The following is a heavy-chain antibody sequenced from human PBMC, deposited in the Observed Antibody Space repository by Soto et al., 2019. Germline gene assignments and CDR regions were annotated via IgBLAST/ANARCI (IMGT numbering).Heavy chain of an antibody. CDR3: ARGDGIQLGSLAGRYYYHKMDV. CDR1: GGSISTYY. CDR2: IYYSGTA. D-gene: IGHD1-1*01. Sequence: QVQLRESGPGLVKSSETLSLTCTVSGGSISTYYWSWVRQPPGKGREWIGYIYYSGTATYNPSLTSRVTISVDTSKNQFSMRVSSVTASDTAVYYCARGDGIQLGSLAGRYYYHKMDVWGQGTTVTVYS. J-gene: IGHJ6*02. V-gene: IGHV4-59*01.